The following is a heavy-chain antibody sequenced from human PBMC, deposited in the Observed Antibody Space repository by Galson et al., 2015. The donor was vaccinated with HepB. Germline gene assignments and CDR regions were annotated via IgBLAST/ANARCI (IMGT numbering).Heavy chain of an antibody. J-gene: IGHJ4*02. D-gene: IGHD3-10*01. CDR1: GFTFSGSA. CDR3: TRLNTGSGFSYFDY. CDR2: IRSKANSYAT. V-gene: IGHV3-73*01. Sequence: SLRLSCAASGFTFSGSAMHWVRQASGKGLEWVGRIRSKANSYATAYAASVKGRFTISRDDSKNTAYLQMNSLKTEDTAVYYCTRLNTGSGFSYFDYWGQGTLVTVSS.